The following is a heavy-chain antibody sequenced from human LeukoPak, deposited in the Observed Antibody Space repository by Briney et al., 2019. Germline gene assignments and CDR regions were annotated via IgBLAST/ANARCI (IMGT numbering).Heavy chain of an antibody. D-gene: IGHD3-10*01. CDR3: ARAGWIITSGIDY. Sequence: SETLSLTCVVSGYSISRGYYWAWIRQPPGKGREWIGTTYHTGSTYYNPSLGSRVTISVDTSKNEFSLNLNSVTAADTAVYYCARAGWIITSGIDYWGQGALVTVSS. CDR1: GYSISRGYY. J-gene: IGHJ4*02. V-gene: IGHV4-38-2*01. CDR2: TYHTGST.